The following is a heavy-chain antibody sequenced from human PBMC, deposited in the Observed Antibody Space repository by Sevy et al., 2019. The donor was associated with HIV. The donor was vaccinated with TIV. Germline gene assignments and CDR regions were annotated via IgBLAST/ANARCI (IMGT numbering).Heavy chain of an antibody. Sequence: GGSLRLSCAASGFTFSSYGMHWVRQAPGKGLEWVAFIRYDGSNKYYADSVKGGFTISRDNSKNPRYPQMNSLRAEDTAVYYCASGESGYDYFDYWGQGTLVTVSS. D-gene: IGHD5-12*01. CDR3: ASGESGYDYFDY. CDR2: IRYDGSNK. J-gene: IGHJ4*02. CDR1: GFTFSSYG. V-gene: IGHV3-30*02.